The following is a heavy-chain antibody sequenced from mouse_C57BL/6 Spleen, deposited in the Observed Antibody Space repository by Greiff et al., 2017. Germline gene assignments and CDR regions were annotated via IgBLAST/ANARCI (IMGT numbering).Heavy chain of an antibody. Sequence: EVKLVESGGGLVKPGGSLKLSCAASGFTFSSYAMSWVRQTPEKRLEWVATISDGGSYTYYPDNVKGRFTISRDNAKNNLYLQMSHLKSEDTAMYYCARGRYYGEAMDYWGQGTSVTVSS. J-gene: IGHJ4*01. CDR3: ARGRYYGEAMDY. CDR1: GFTFSSYA. D-gene: IGHD1-1*01. CDR2: ISDGGSYT. V-gene: IGHV5-4*03.